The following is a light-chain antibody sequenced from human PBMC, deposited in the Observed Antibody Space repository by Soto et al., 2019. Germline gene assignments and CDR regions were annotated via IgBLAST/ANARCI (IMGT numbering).Light chain of an antibody. Sequence: EIVMTQSPATLSVSPGERATLSCRASQSVSSNLPWYQQKPGQAPRLLIFGASTRATGIPARFIGSRSGTEFTLTISSRQSEEFAVYYCHQYNDWRQTFGQGTKVEIK. CDR2: GAS. CDR3: HQYNDWRQT. V-gene: IGKV3-15*01. J-gene: IGKJ1*01. CDR1: QSVSSN.